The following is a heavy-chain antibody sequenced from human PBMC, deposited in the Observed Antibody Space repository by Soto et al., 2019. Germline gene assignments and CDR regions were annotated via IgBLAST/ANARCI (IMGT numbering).Heavy chain of an antibody. CDR2: ISSSSRTI. Sequence: EVQLVESGGGLVQPGGSLRLSCAASGFTFSSYSMNWVRQAPGKGLEWVSYISSSSRTIYCADSVKGRFTISRDNAKQSLNLQINSLRAEDTAVYYCAGEWDGDGYNSGWFDPWGQGTLVTVSS. CDR3: AGEWDGDGYNSGWFDP. J-gene: IGHJ5*02. CDR1: GFTFSSYS. V-gene: IGHV3-48*01. D-gene: IGHD5-12*01.